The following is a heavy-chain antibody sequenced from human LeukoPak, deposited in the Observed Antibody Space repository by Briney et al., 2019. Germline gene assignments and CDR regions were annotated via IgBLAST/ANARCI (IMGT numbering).Heavy chain of an antibody. Sequence: GGSPRLSCAASGFTFSNYAMHWVRQAPGKGLEWVSLISSGGTYEYYADSVKGRFTISRDNSKNTLYLQLNSLRAEDTAVYYCARDSTYYYDSGSSGPHYFDNWGQGTLVTVSS. J-gene: IGHJ4*02. V-gene: IGHV3-30*01. CDR1: GFTFSNYA. CDR3: ARDSTYYYDSGSSGPHYFDN. CDR2: ISSGGTYE. D-gene: IGHD3-10*01.